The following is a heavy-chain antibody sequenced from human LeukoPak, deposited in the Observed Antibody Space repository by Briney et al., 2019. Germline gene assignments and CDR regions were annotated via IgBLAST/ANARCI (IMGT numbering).Heavy chain of an antibody. CDR2: IYYSGST. CDR3: ASEIYSGSYSGLAY. J-gene: IGHJ4*02. D-gene: IGHD1-26*01. CDR1: GGSISSYY. V-gene: IGHV4-59*01. Sequence: SETLSLTCTVSGGSISSYYWSWIRQPPGKGLEWIGYIYYSGSTNYNPSLKSRVTISVDTSKNQFSLKPSSVTAADTAVYYCASEIYSGSYSGLAYWGQGTLVTVSS.